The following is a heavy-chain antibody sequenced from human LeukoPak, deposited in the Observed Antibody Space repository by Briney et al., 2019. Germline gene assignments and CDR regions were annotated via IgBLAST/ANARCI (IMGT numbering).Heavy chain of an antibody. V-gene: IGHV1-18*01. CDR2: ISAYNGNT. Sequence: GASVKVSCKASGYTFTSYGFSWVRQAPGQGLEWMGWISAYNGNTNYAQKVQGRVTMTTDTSTSTAYMELRSLRSDDAAVYYCAGVRRDYSDSSGDFDYWGQGTVVTVSS. D-gene: IGHD3-22*01. J-gene: IGHJ4*02. CDR1: GYTFTSYG. CDR3: AGVRRDYSDSSGDFDY.